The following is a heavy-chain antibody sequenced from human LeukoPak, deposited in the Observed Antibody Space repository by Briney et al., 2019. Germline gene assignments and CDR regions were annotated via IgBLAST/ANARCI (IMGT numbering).Heavy chain of an antibody. Sequence: SVTVSCKASGYTFTYCYLHWVRQAPAQGLEWMGIINPTTGSTPYAQKLQGRVTMTRDMSTSTVYMELSSLRSEDTAVYFCARDLNPQSIGMRAFDIWGQGTMVTASS. J-gene: IGHJ3*02. CDR3: ARDLNPQSIGMRAFDI. CDR1: GYTFTYCY. CDR2: INPTTGST. D-gene: IGHD1-14*01. V-gene: IGHV1-46*01.